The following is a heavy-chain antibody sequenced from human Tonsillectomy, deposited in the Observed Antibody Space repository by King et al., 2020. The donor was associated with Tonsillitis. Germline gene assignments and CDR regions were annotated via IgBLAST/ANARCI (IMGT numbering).Heavy chain of an antibody. CDR2: IRSKAYGGTT. V-gene: IGHV3-49*04. D-gene: IGHD1-26*01. CDR3: TRDSYRQNDY. J-gene: IGHJ4*02. CDR1: GFTLGDYA. Sequence: DVQLVESGGGLVQPGRSLRLSCTASGFTLGDYAMSWVRQAPGKGLEWVGFIRSKAYGGTTEYAASVKGRFTISRDDSKSIAYLQMNSLKTEDTAVYYCTRDSYRQNDYWGQGTLVTVSS.